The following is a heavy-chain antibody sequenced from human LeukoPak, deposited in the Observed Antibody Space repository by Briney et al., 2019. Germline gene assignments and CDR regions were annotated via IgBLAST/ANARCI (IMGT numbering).Heavy chain of an antibody. Sequence: GASVKVSCKASGGTFSSYAISWVRPAPGQGLEWMGRIIPILGIANYAQKFQGRVTITADKSTSTAYMELSSLRSEDTAVYYCAKLQWLVPCVDYWGQGTLVTVSS. CDR2: IIPILGIA. CDR1: GGTFSSYA. J-gene: IGHJ4*02. CDR3: AKLQWLVPCVDY. V-gene: IGHV1-69*04. D-gene: IGHD6-19*01.